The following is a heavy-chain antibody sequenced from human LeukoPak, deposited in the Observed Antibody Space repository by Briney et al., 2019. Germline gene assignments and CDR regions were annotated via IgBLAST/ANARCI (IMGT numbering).Heavy chain of an antibody. CDR3: ARDGDTLDY. D-gene: IGHD4-17*01. V-gene: IGHV3-66*01. J-gene: IGHJ4*02. CDR1: GFTVSSNY. Sequence: GGSLRLSCRVSGFTVSSNYMSWVRQAPGKGLEWVSVIYSGGSTYYADSVKGRFTISRDNSKNTLYLQMNSLRAEDTAVYYCARDGDTLDYWGQGTLVTVSS. CDR2: IYSGGST.